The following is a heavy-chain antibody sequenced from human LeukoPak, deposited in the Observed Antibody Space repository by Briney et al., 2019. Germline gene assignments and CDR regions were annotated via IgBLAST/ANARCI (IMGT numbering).Heavy chain of an antibody. J-gene: IGHJ4*02. CDR2: IKQDGSEK. V-gene: IGHV3-7*01. CDR3: VRDGDTSGYTN. D-gene: IGHD3-22*01. Sequence: GRSLRLSCAASGFTFSSYAMHWVRQAPGKGLEWVANIKQDGSEKYYVDSVKGRFTISRDNAKNSLYLQMNSLRAEDTAVYSCVRDGDTSGYTNWGQGTLVTVSS. CDR1: GFTFSSYA.